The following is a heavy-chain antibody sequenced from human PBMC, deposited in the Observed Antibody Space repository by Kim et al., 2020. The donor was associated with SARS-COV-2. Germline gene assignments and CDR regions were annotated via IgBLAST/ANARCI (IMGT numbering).Heavy chain of an antibody. D-gene: IGHD6-13*01. CDR1: GGSFSGYY. J-gene: IGHJ6*03. V-gene: IGHV4-34*01. CDR3: ARASGNDGIAAAGTSYYYMDV. CDR2: INHSGST. Sequence: SETLSLTCAVYGGSFSGYYWSWIRQPPGKGLEWIGEINHSGSTNYNPSLKSRVTISVDTSKNQFSLKLSSVTAADTAVYYCARASGNDGIAAAGTSYYYMDVWGKGTTVTVSS.